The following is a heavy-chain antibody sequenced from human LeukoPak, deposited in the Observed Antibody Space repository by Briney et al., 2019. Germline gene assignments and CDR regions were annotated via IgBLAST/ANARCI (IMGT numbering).Heavy chain of an antibody. CDR1: GFTFSSYE. V-gene: IGHV3-48*03. CDR2: ISSSGSTI. D-gene: IGHD1-26*01. Sequence: GGSLRLSCAASGFTFSSYEMNWVRQAPGKGLEWVSYISSSGSTIYYADSVKGRFTISRDNSKNTLYLQMNSLRAEDTAVYYCAKVISGSYSMGFDYWGQGTLVTVSS. J-gene: IGHJ4*02. CDR3: AKVISGSYSMGFDY.